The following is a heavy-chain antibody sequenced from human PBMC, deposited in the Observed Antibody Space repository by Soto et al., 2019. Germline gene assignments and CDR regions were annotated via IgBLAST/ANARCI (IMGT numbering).Heavy chain of an antibody. V-gene: IGHV3-53*02. CDR1: GFPDISDY. D-gene: IGHD4-17*01. Sequence: EVQLVETGGGLVQPGESLRLSCAASGFPDISDYMSWVRQAPGKGLEWVSVIYSGGTKRYADSVEGRFTISRDDSKNTVCLQMGSLSAEDTAVYYCASGILDYGDDGDVFDIWGRGTMVTVSS. CDR2: IYSGGTK. J-gene: IGHJ3*02. CDR3: ASGILDYGDDGDVFDI.